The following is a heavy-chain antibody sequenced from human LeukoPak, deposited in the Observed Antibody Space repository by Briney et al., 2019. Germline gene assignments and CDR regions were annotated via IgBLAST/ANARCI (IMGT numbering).Heavy chain of an antibody. V-gene: IGHV3-48*01. CDR3: ARAQTYAYFDY. CDR2: ISSSTSTI. CDR1: GFTFSSYS. J-gene: IGHJ4*02. Sequence: PGGSLRLSCAASGFTFSSYSMNWVRQAPGKGLEWVSYISSSTSTIYYADSVKGRFTISRDNAKNSLYLQMNSLRAEDTAVYYCARAQTYAYFDYWGQGTPVTVSS. D-gene: IGHD3-16*01.